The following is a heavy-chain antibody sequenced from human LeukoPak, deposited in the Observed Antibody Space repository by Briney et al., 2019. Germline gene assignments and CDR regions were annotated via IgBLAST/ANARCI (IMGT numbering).Heavy chain of an antibody. J-gene: IGHJ4*02. CDR3: ARDNYYYDSSGYYPFDY. CDR1: GGSISSYY. Sequence: PSETLSLTCTVSGGSISSYYWSWIRQPAGKGLEWIGRIYTSGSTNYSPSLKSRVTMSVDTSKNQFSLKLSSVTAADTAVYYCARDNYYYDSSGYYPFDYWGQGTLVTVSS. CDR2: IYTSGST. D-gene: IGHD3-22*01. V-gene: IGHV4-4*07.